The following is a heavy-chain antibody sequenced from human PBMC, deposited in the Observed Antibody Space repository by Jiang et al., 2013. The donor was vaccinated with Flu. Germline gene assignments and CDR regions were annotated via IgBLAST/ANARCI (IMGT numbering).Heavy chain of an antibody. D-gene: IGHD2-15*01. Sequence: WGWIRQPPGKGLEWIGSIYHSGSTYYNPSLKSRVTISVDTSKNQFSLKLSSVTAADTVVYYCARSTLGYCSGGSCPPFDYWGQGTLVTVSS. CDR3: ARSTLGYCSGGSCPPFDY. CDR2: IYHSGST. V-gene: IGHV4-38-2*01. J-gene: IGHJ4*02.